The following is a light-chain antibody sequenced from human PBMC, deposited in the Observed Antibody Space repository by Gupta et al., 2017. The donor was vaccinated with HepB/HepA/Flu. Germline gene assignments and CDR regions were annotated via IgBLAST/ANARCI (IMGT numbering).Light chain of an antibody. V-gene: IGKV1-39*01. CDR3: QQDDFTSRT. CDR2: AAS. Sequence: DIQMTQSPSALSAAVGDRVTITCRASKNINNYLNWYHQKPGEDPKLLIYAASSLQSGVPSRCSGSGAGTDVTLTITELQHEDFGALYFQQDDFTSRTLGEGTKVEIK. CDR1: KNINNY. J-gene: IGKJ1*01.